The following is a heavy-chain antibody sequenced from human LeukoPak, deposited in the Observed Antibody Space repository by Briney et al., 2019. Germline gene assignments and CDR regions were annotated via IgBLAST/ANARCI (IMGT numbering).Heavy chain of an antibody. D-gene: IGHD5-24*01. J-gene: IGHJ4*02. Sequence: ASVKVSCKASGGTFSSYAISWVRQAPGQGLELMGGIIPIFGTANYAQKFQGRVTITTDESTSTAYMELSSLRSEDTAVYYCASASVDRYIPKLTYFDSWGQGTLVTVSS. CDR3: ASASVDRYIPKLTYFDS. V-gene: IGHV1-69*05. CDR2: IIPIFGTA. CDR1: GGTFSSYA.